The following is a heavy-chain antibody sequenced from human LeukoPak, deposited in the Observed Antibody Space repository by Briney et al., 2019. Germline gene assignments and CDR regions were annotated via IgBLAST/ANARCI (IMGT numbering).Heavy chain of an antibody. CDR3: ARRLIAAAGTTNFDY. CDR2: SNYGGSN. CDR1: GVSLSSSSYY. Sequence: SGTLSLTCTVSGVSLSSSSYYWGWIRQPPGKGLEWIGSSNYGGSNYYNPSLKRLATISVETPKNQFPLKLSSVTAADTAVYYCARRLIAAAGTTNFDYLGQGTLVTVSS. V-gene: IGHV4-39*01. J-gene: IGHJ4*02. D-gene: IGHD6-13*01.